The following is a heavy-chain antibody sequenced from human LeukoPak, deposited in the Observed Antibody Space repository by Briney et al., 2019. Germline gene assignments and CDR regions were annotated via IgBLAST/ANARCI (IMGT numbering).Heavy chain of an antibody. Sequence: SETLSLTCAVYGGSFSGYYWSWIRQPPGKGLEWIGEINHSGSTNYNPSLKSRVTISVDTSKNQFSLKLSSVTAADTAVYYCATQDGYNVYFDYWGQGTLVTVSS. D-gene: IGHD5-24*01. CDR3: ATQDGYNVYFDY. CDR1: GGSFSGYY. CDR2: INHSGST. V-gene: IGHV4-34*01. J-gene: IGHJ4*02.